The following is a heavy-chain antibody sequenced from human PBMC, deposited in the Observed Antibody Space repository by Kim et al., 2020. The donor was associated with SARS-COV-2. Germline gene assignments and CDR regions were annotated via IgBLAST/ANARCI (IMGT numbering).Heavy chain of an antibody. V-gene: IGHV4-4*07. J-gene: IGHJ2*01. CDR3: AGGFYGSGSYYADWYFDL. CDR1: GGSISSYY. D-gene: IGHD3-10*01. CDR2: IYTSGST. Sequence: SETLSLTCTVSGGSISSYYWSWIRQPAGKGLEWIGRIYTSGSTNYNPSLKSRVTMSVDTSKNQFSLKLSSVTAADTAVYYCAGGFYGSGSYYADWYFDLWGRGTLVTVSS.